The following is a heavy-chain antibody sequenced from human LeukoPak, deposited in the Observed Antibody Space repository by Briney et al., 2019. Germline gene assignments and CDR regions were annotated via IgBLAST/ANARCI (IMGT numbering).Heavy chain of an antibody. Sequence: GGSLRLSCVASGFTFSSYAMHWVRQAPGKGLEWVTVISYDGSNKYYADSVKGRFTISRDNSKNTLYLQMNSLRGEDTAVYFCAKDRHVYYDILSSNVSCFDSWGQGTLVTVSS. CDR1: GFTFSSYA. CDR2: ISYDGSNK. D-gene: IGHD3-9*01. CDR3: AKDRHVYYDILSSNVSCFDS. J-gene: IGHJ4*02. V-gene: IGHV3-30*04.